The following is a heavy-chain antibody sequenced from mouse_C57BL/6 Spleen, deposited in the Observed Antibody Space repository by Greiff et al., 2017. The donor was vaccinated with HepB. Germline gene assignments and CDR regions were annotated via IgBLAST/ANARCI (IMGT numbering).Heavy chain of an antibody. CDR3: SGGGNYCGSTGPMDY. CDR1: GFTFSSYG. V-gene: IGHV5-6*01. Sequence: EVMLVESGGDLVKPGGSLKLSCAASGFTFSSYGMSWVRQTPDKRLEWVATISSGGSYTYYPDSVKGRFTISRDNAKNTLYLQMSSLKSEDTAMYYCSGGGNYCGSTGPMDYWGQGTSVTGSS. CDR2: ISSGGSYT. D-gene: IGHD1-1*01. J-gene: IGHJ4*01.